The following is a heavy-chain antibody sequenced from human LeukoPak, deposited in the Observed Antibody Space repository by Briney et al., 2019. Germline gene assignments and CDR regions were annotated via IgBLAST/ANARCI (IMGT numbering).Heavy chain of an antibody. V-gene: IGHV3-48*03. CDR2: IGTSGSTI. Sequence: PGGSLRLSCAASGFTFTICAMNWVRQAPGKGLEWVVYIGTSGSTISYADSVKGRFTVSRDNAKNSLYLQVNRLRAEDTGVYYCATVRWLQPDYWGQGTLVTVSS. CDR3: ATVRWLQPDY. CDR1: GFTFTICA. J-gene: IGHJ4*02. D-gene: IGHD5-24*01.